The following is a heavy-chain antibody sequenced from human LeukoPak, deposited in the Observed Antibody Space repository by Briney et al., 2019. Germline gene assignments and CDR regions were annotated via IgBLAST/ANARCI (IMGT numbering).Heavy chain of an antibody. V-gene: IGHV4-59*01. CDR1: GGSISSYY. CDR3: ATSYGPSGGMDV. Sequence: SETLSLTCTVSGGSISSYYWSWIRQPPGKGLEWIGYIYYSGSTYYNPSLKSRVTISVDTSKNQFSLKLSSVTAADTAVYYCATSYGPSGGMDVWGQGTTVTVSS. D-gene: IGHD3-10*01. CDR2: IYYSGST. J-gene: IGHJ6*02.